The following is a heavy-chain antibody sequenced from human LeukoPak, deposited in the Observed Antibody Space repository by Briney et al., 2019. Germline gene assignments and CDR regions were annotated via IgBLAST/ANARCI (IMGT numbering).Heavy chain of an antibody. CDR2: IYYSGST. V-gene: IGHV4-59*01. D-gene: IGHD3-22*01. CDR1: GGSISSYY. Sequence: SETLSLTCTVSGGSISSYYWSWIRQPPGKGLEWIGYIYYSGSTNYNLSLKSQVTISVDTSKNQSSLKLSSVTAADTAVYYCATGQDYYDSSGYFDYWGQGTLVTVSS. CDR3: ATGQDYYDSSGYFDY. J-gene: IGHJ4*02.